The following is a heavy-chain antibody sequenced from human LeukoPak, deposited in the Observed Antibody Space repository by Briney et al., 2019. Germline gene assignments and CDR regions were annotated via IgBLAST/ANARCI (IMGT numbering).Heavy chain of an antibody. CDR3: ARESRITIFGVVIKSHYGMDV. J-gene: IGHJ6*02. CDR2: TNAGNGNT. D-gene: IGHD3-3*01. Sequence: ASVKVSCKASGYTFTSYAMHWVRQAPGQRLEWMGWTNAGNGNTKYSQKFQGRVTITRDTSASTAYMELSSLRSEDTAVYYCARESRITIFGVVIKSHYGMDVWGQGTTVTVSS. CDR1: GYTFTSYA. V-gene: IGHV1-3*01.